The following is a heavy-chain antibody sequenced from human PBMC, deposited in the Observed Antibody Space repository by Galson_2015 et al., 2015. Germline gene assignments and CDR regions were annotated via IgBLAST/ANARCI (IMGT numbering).Heavy chain of an antibody. V-gene: IGHV4-59*01. D-gene: IGHD3-10*01. CDR2: IYYSGST. J-gene: IGHJ4*02. CDR3: ARKVYYGSGTYLDY. Sequence: WIRQPPGKGLEWIGYIYYSGSTNYNPSLKSRVTISVDTSKNQFSLKLTSVTAADTAIYYCARKVYYGSGTYLDYWGQGTLVTVSS.